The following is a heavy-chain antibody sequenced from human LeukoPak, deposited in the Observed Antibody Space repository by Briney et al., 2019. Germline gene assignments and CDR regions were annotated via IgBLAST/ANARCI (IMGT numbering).Heavy chain of an antibody. V-gene: IGHV3-23*01. Sequence: GGSLRLSCAASGFTFSNYAMNWVRQPPGKGLEWVSLISGSTGSTYYADSVKGRFSISRDNSKNTVYLQMNSLRVEDTAVYYCAKGSGSPYYFDYWGQGTLVTVSS. CDR3: AKGSGSPYYFDY. J-gene: IGHJ4*02. CDR1: GFTFSNYA. D-gene: IGHD3-10*01. CDR2: ISGSTGST.